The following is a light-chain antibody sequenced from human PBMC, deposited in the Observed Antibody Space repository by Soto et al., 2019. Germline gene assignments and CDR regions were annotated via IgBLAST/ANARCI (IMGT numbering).Light chain of an antibody. CDR3: FSYAGTSTSRV. J-gene: IGLJ1*01. V-gene: IGLV2-23*01. Sequence: QSALTQPASVSGSPGQSITISCTGTSSDVGRYNLVSWYQQHPGKAPKLMIYEGNKRPSGVSNRFSGSKSGNTASLTISGLQAEDEADYYCFSYAGTSTSRVFGAGTKLTVL. CDR1: SSDVGRYNL. CDR2: EGN.